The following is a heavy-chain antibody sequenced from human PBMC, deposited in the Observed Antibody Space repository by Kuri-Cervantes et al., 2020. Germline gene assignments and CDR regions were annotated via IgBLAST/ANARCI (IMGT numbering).Heavy chain of an antibody. J-gene: IGHJ4*02. CDR2: ISWNSGSI. CDR3: AKNQRITMIVVVTYDFDH. CDR1: GFTFDDYA. V-gene: IGHV3-9*01. D-gene: IGHD3-22*01. Sequence: GGSLRLSCAASGFTFDDYAMHWVRQAPGKGLEWVSGISWNSGSIGYTDSVKGRFTISRDNAKNSLYLQMNSLRAEDTAVYYCAKNQRITMIVVVTYDFDHWGQGTLVTVSS.